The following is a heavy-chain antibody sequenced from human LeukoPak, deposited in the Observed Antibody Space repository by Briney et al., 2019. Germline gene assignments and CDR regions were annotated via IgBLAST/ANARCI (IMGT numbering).Heavy chain of an antibody. D-gene: IGHD6-19*01. CDR2: ISYDGSNK. CDR3: ARVIHSSGWYSHYYYGMDV. J-gene: IGHJ6*02. V-gene: IGHV3-30*03. CDR1: GFIFSSYS. Sequence: PGGSLRLSCTASGFIFSSYSMSWVRQAPGKGLEWVAVISYDGSNKYYADSVKGRFTISRDNSKNTLYLQMNSLRAEDTAVYYCARVIHSSGWYSHYYYGMDVWGQGTTVTVSS.